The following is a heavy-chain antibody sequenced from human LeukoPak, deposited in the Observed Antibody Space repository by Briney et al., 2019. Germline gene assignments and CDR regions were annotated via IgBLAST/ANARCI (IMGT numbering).Heavy chain of an antibody. D-gene: IGHD4-17*01. J-gene: IGHJ3*02. CDR2: IIPIFGTA. Sequence: ASVKVSCKASGGTFSSYAISWVRQAPGQGVEWMGGIIPIFGTANYAQKFQGRVTITTHESTSTAYMELSSLRSGYTAVYYCARDRVHYGDYDAFDIWGQGTMVTVSS. V-gene: IGHV1-69*05. CDR1: GGTFSSYA. CDR3: ARDRVHYGDYDAFDI.